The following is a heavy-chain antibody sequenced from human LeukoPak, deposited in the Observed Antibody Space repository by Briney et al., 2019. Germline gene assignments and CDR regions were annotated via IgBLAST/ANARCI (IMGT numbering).Heavy chain of an antibody. Sequence: GGSLRLSCAASGFTFSSYEMNWVRQAPGKGLEWVSYISSSGSTIYYADSVKGRFTISRDNAKNSLYLQMNSLRAEGTAVYYCAKDSYGDYPDAFDIWGQGTMVTVSS. D-gene: IGHD4-17*01. J-gene: IGHJ3*02. V-gene: IGHV3-48*03. CDR3: AKDSYGDYPDAFDI. CDR1: GFTFSSYE. CDR2: ISSSGSTI.